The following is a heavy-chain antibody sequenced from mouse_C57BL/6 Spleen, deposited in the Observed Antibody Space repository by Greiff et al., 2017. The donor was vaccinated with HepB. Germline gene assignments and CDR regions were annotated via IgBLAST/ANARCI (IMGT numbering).Heavy chain of an antibody. Sequence: EVKLVESGGGLVKPGGSLKLSCAASGFTFSSYAMSWVRQTPEKRLEWVATISDGGSYTYYPDNVKGRFTISRDNAKNNLYLQMSHLKSEDTAMYYCARESSGKGYAMDYWGQGTSVTVSS. J-gene: IGHJ4*01. CDR2: ISDGGSYT. CDR3: ARESSGKGYAMDY. V-gene: IGHV5-4*01. D-gene: IGHD1-1*01. CDR1: GFTFSSYA.